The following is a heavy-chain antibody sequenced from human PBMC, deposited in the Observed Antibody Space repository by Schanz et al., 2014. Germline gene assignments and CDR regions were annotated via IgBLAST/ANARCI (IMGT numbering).Heavy chain of an antibody. Sequence: QVQLVQSGAEVKKPGSSVKVSCKASGGTFSSYTISWMRQAPGQGLEWMGWISAYNGHTDYAQKLQGRVTLTTDTSTSTAYMELRNLRSDDTAVYYCARAKRFGDMDVWGQGTTVTVSS. D-gene: IGHD3-10*01. J-gene: IGHJ6*02. CDR2: ISAYNGHT. V-gene: IGHV1-18*01. CDR1: GGTFSSYT. CDR3: ARAKRFGDMDV.